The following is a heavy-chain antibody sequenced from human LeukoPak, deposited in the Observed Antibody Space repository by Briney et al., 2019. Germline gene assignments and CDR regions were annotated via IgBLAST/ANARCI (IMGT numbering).Heavy chain of an antibody. V-gene: IGHV1-69*13. Sequence: VASVKVSCKASGGTFSSYAISWVRQAPGQGLEWMGGIIPIFGTANYAQKFQGRLTITADESTSTAYMELSSLRSDDTAVYYCARDPRYSSGEYYFDYWGQGTLVTVSS. D-gene: IGHD6-19*01. CDR3: ARDPRYSSGEYYFDY. CDR1: GGTFSSYA. J-gene: IGHJ4*02. CDR2: IIPIFGTA.